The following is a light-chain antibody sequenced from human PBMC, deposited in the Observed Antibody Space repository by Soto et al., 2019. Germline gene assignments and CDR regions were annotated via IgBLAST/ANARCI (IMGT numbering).Light chain of an antibody. CDR1: QIISTY. J-gene: IGKJ1*01. CDR3: QQTYSAPPT. CDR2: AAS. V-gene: IGKV1-39*01. Sequence: DIQMTQSPSTLSSSVRDRVTITCRASQIISTYLNWYQQRAGLAPRLLIYAASSLQSGVPPRFSGSGSGTDFTLTISSLQPEDFATYFCQQTYSAPPTFGQGTKVDNK.